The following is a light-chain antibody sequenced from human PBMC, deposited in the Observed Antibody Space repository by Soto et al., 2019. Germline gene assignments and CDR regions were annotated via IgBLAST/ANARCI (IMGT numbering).Light chain of an antibody. Sequence: DIQMPPSPSSLSASVGARSPITGRASQGISNYLAWYQQKPGKVPKLLIYAASTLQSGVPSRFSGSGSGTDFTLTISSLQPEDVAAYYCQKYNSAPLTVGRGTKVDIK. J-gene: IGKJ4*01. CDR2: AAS. V-gene: IGKV1-27*01. CDR3: QKYNSAPLT. CDR1: QGISNY.